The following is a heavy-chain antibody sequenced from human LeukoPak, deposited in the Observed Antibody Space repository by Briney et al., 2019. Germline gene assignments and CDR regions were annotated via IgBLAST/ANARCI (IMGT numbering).Heavy chain of an antibody. CDR2: IYYSGST. J-gene: IGHJ6*02. V-gene: IGHV4-31*03. CDR3: ASQGANQYYYCGMDV. Sequence: SETLSLTCTVSGGSISSGGYYWSWIHQHPGKGLEWIGYIYYSGSTYYNPSLKSRVTISVDTSKNQFSLKLSSVTAADTAVYYCASQGANQYYYCGMDVWGQGTTVTVSS. CDR1: GGSISSGGYY.